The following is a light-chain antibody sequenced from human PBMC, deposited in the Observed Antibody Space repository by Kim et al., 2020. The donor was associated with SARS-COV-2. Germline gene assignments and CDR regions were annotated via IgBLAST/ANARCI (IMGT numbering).Light chain of an antibody. CDR3: NSRDSSGNLVV. Sequence: SSELTQDPAVSVALGQTVWITCQGDSLRNYYGSWYQQKPGQAPILVIYDTNNRPSGIPDRFSGSSSGNRASLTITGAQAEDEADYYCNSRDSSGNLVVFGGGTQLTVL. CDR1: SLRNYY. CDR2: DTN. J-gene: IGLJ2*01. V-gene: IGLV3-19*01.